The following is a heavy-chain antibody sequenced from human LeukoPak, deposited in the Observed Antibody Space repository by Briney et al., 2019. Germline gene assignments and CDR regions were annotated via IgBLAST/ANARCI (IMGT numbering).Heavy chain of an antibody. CDR3: AKDGGAGCSDDWCPPDS. V-gene: IGHV3-9*01. CDR2: ISWNGDYI. J-gene: IGHJ4*02. Sequence: GGSLRLSCAASGFNFGGYAMHWVRQAPGKGLEWVSGISWNGDYIAYADSVKGRFTISRDNAKNSLYLQMNSLNTDDTAFYFCAKDGGAGCSDDWCPPDSWGQGTLVTVSS. CDR1: GFNFGGYA. D-gene: IGHD3-9*01.